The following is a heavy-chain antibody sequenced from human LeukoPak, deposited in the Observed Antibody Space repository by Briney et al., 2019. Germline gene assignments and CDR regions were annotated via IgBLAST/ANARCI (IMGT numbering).Heavy chain of an antibody. J-gene: IGHJ4*02. D-gene: IGHD4-17*01. CDR3: ARESGSVTSEVDFDY. Sequence: GGSLRLSCAASGFTFSSYWMSWVRQAPGKGLEWVATIRQDGSQKYYVDSVKGRFTISRDNAKNSLYLQMNSLRAEDTAVYYCARESGSVTSEVDFDYWGQGTLSASPQ. V-gene: IGHV3-7*01. CDR2: IRQDGSQK. CDR1: GFTFSSYW.